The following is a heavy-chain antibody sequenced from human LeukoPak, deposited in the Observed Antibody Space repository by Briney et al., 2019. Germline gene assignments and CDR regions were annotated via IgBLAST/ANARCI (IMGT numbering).Heavy chain of an antibody. CDR1: GFTFSSYG. V-gene: IGHV3-30*03. J-gene: IGHJ4*02. CDR3: ARVVDHDYGDYYLDY. Sequence: GGSLRLSCAASGFTFSSYGMHWVRQAPGKGLEWVAVISYDGSNKYYADSVKGRFTISRDNSKKKLYLQMNSLRAEDTAVYYCARVVDHDYGDYYLDYWGQGTLVTVSS. CDR2: ISYDGSNK. D-gene: IGHD4-17*01.